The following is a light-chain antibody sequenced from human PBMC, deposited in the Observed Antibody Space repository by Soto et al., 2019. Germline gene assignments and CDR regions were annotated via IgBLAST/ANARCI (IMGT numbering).Light chain of an antibody. J-gene: IGKJ3*01. CDR1: QSVDSSY. CDR3: QQFGSPFT. CDR2: GAS. V-gene: IGKV3-20*01. Sequence: EIVLTQSPGTLSLSPGERATLSCRASQSVDSSYLAWYQQKPGQAPRLLIYGASSRATGSPDRFSGSGSGTDFTLTISRLEPEDFAVYYCQQFGSPFTFGPGTKVDIK.